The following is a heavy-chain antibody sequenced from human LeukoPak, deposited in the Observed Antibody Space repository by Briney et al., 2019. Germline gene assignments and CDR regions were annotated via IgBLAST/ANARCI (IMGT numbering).Heavy chain of an antibody. CDR3: AKDLSVENQDY. CDR1: GFTFSSYG. Sequence: GGSLRLSCAASGFTFSSYGMHWGRQAPGKGLEWVAVISYDGSNKYYADSVKGRFTISRDNSKNTLYLQMNSLRAEDTAVYYCAKDLSVENQDYWGQGTLVTVSS. V-gene: IGHV3-30*18. D-gene: IGHD1-1*01. CDR2: ISYDGSNK. J-gene: IGHJ4*02.